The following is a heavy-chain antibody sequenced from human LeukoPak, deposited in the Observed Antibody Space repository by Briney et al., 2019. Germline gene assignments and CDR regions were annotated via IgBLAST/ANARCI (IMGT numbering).Heavy chain of an antibody. CDR3: TSTLPEYGMDV. CDR1: GFTFSGSS. V-gene: IGHV3-73*01. J-gene: IGHJ6*04. Sequence: GGSLRLSCAASGFTFSGSSMHWVRQASGKGLEWVGRIRSKANGYATAYAASVEGRFSISRDDSKNTAYLQINSLKTEDTAVYYCTSTLPEYGMDVWGKGTTVTVSS. CDR2: IRSKANGYAT.